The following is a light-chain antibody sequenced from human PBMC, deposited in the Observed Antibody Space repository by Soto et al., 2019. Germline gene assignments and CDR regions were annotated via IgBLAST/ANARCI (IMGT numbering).Light chain of an antibody. CDR2: DVS. V-gene: IGLV2-14*03. Sequence: QSALTQPASVSGSPGQSLTISCTGTSSDVGGYNYVSWYQQHPGKAPKLMIYDVSIRPSGVSNRFSGSKSGNTASLTISGLQAADEADYYCSSYTSSSAPYVFGTGTKVTVL. CDR1: SSDVGGYNY. CDR3: SSYTSSSAPYV. J-gene: IGLJ1*01.